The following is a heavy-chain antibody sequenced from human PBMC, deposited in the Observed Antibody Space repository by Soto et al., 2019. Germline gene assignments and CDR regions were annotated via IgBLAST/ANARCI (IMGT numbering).Heavy chain of an antibody. Sequence: PGGSLRLSCAASGFTFSSYVMHWVRQAPGKGLEWVAVISYDGSNKYYADSVKGRFTISRDNAKNTLYLQMNSLRAEDTAVYYCARRRSSGCDVWGKGTTVTVSS. D-gene: IGHD3-22*01. CDR1: GFTFSSYV. CDR2: ISYDGSNK. V-gene: IGHV3-30-3*01. CDR3: ARRRSSGCDV. J-gene: IGHJ6*04.